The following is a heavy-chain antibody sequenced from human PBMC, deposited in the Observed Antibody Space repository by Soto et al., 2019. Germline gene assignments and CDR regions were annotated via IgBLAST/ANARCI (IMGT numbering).Heavy chain of an antibody. CDR2: ISRSSSHM. CDR1: GFTFSSYS. J-gene: IGHJ5*02. Sequence: GGSLRLSCAASGFTFSSYSMNWVRQAPGKGLEWVSSISRSSSHMYYADSVKGRFTISRDNAKNSLYLQMNSLRAEDTAVYYCARDLHDYVSFRFDPWGQGTLVTVSS. V-gene: IGHV3-21*01. CDR3: ARDLHDYVSFRFDP. D-gene: IGHD3-16*01.